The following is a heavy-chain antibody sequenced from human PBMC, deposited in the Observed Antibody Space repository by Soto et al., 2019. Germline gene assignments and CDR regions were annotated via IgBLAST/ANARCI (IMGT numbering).Heavy chain of an antibody. V-gene: IGHV4-34*01. J-gene: IGHJ4*02. D-gene: IGHD3-3*01. CDR1: GGSFSGYY. CDR3: ARLYDFWSGYYLKYFDY. Sequence: SETLSLTCAVYGGSFSGYYWCWIRQPPGKGLEWIGEINHRGSTNHNPSLKSRVTISVDTSKNQFSLKLSSVTAADTAVYYCARLYDFWSGYYLKYFDYWGQGILVTVSS. CDR2: INHRGST.